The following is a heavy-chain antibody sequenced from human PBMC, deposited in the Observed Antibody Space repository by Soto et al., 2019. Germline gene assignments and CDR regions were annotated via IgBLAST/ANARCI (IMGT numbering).Heavy chain of an antibody. V-gene: IGHV1-2*04. CDR1: GYTFTGYY. J-gene: IGHJ4*02. CDR2: INPNSGGT. Sequence: QVQLVQSGAEVKKPGASVKVSCKASGYTFTGYYMHWVRQAPGQGLEWMGWINPNSGGTNYAQKFQGWVTMTRETSISTAYMELSRLRSDDTAVYYCARSPHYDFWSGYYSGLDYWGQGTLVTVSS. CDR3: ARSPHYDFWSGYYSGLDY. D-gene: IGHD3-3*01.